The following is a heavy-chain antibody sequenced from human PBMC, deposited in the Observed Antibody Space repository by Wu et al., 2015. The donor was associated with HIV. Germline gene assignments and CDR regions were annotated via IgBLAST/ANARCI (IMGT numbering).Heavy chain of an antibody. J-gene: IGHJ4*02. CDR1: GDGFTSYA. V-gene: IGHV1-18*01. Sequence: QVHLVQFGGEVKKPGSSVKVTCKASGDGFTSYAVSWVRQAPGQGPEWVAWISPLNGKTNYAKKIQGRVAVTIDTPTDTVYMELRSLRSDDTAVYYCARGHYYDTSSSPIYWGQGTLVTVSS. CDR3: ARGHYYDTSSSPIY. CDR2: ISPLNGKT. D-gene: IGHD3-22*01.